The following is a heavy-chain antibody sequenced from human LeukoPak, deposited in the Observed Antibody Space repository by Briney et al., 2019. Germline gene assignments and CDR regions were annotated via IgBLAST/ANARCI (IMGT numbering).Heavy chain of an antibody. D-gene: IGHD6-13*01. CDR1: GYTFTSYG. V-gene: IGHV1-18*01. CDR2: ISAYNGNT. CDR3: ATALTTIAAAGRFDY. Sequence: ASVKVSCKASGYTFTSYGISWVRQAPGQGLEWMGWISAYNGNTNYAQKLQGRVTMTTDTSTSTAYMELRSLRSDDTAVYYCATALTTIAAAGRFDYWGQGTLVTVSS. J-gene: IGHJ4*02.